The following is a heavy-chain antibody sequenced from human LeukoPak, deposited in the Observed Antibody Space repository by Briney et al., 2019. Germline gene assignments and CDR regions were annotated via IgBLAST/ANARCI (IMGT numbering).Heavy chain of an antibody. J-gene: IGHJ4*02. CDR2: IHYSGTT. Sequence: SETLSLTRTVSGGSISSSISTNYWNWVRQPPGKGLGWIGSIHYSGTTYYNPSLESRATISVDTSKNQFSVKLTSVTAADTAVYYCARKGTIEPTGASHFDYWGQGTLVTVSS. CDR1: GGSISSSISTNY. D-gene: IGHD1-1*01. V-gene: IGHV4-39*01. CDR3: ARKGTIEPTGASHFDY.